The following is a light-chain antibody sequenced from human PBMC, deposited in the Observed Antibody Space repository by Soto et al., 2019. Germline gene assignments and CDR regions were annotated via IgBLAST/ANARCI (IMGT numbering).Light chain of an antibody. CDR1: QTISSW. V-gene: IGKV1-5*03. Sequence: MQLTQYPSTLSASVGYRVTITCRASQTISSWLAWYQQKPGKAPKLLIYTASTLQSGVPSRFSGSGSGTEFTLTISSLQPDDFATYYCQHYTSYSEASGQGPKVDIK. J-gene: IGKJ1*01. CDR3: QHYTSYSEA. CDR2: TAS.